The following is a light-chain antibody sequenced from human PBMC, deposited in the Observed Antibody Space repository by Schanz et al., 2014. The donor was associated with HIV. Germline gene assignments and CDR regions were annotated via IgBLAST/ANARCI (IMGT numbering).Light chain of an antibody. Sequence: SSELTQPPSVSVAPGKTARITCGGNNIGGESVHWYQQKPGQAPVVVIYYDSDRPSGIPERFSGSNSGNTATLTISRVEAGDEADYYCQVWDSDTDLVVFGGGTKLTVL. CDR3: QVWDSDTDLVV. CDR1: NIGGES. CDR2: YDS. J-gene: IGLJ3*02. V-gene: IGLV3-21*04.